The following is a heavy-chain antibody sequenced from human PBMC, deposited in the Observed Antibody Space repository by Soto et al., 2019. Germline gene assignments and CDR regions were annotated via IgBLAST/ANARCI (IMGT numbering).Heavy chain of an antibody. V-gene: IGHV4-30-2*01. CDR3: ARKQAAAGYYYYGMDV. D-gene: IGHD6-13*01. J-gene: IGHJ6*02. Sequence: SETLSLTCAVSGGSISSGGYSWSWIRQPPGEGLEWIGYIYHSGSTYYNPSLKSRVTISVDTSKNQFSLKLSSVTAADTALYYCARKQAAAGYYYYGMDVWGQGTTVTVSS. CDR1: GGSISSGGYS. CDR2: IYHSGST.